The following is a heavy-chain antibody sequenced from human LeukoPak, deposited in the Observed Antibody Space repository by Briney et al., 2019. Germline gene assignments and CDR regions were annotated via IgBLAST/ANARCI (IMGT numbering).Heavy chain of an antibody. CDR1: GFTFSSYA. D-gene: IGHD6-13*01. Sequence: GGSLRLSCAASGFTFSSYAMSWVRQAPGKGLEWVSAISGSGGSTYYADSVKGRFTISRDNSMNTLYLQMNSLRAEDTAVYYCAKTPAGFTQYYFDYWGQGTLVTVSS. CDR2: ISGSGGST. J-gene: IGHJ4*02. CDR3: AKTPAGFTQYYFDY. V-gene: IGHV3-23*01.